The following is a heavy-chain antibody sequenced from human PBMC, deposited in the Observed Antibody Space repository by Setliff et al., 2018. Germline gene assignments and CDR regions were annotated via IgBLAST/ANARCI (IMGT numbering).Heavy chain of an antibody. CDR2: LSADGSNE. Sequence: PGGSLRLSCAASGFTVRSFSMHWVLQAPVKRLDWVATLSADGSNEFYADSVKGGFTISRDNSENPLFLQMTILRPEDTGIYYCAKVKKPLIRGSGFDYWGRGTLVTVSS. V-gene: IGHV3-30*18. CDR1: GFTVRSFS. D-gene: IGHD2-8*01. J-gene: IGHJ4*02. CDR3: AKVKKPLIRGSGFDY.